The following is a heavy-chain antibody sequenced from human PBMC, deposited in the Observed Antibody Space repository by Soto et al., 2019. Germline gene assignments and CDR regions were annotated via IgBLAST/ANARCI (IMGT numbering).Heavy chain of an antibody. J-gene: IGHJ2*01. CDR1: GFTCSSYW. CDR3: ARDSQQLWSPGAFDL. CDR2: IKQDGSEK. V-gene: IGHV3-7*05. D-gene: IGHD6-13*01. Sequence: GGSLRLSCAASGFTCSSYWMSWVRQAPGKGLEWVANIKQDGSEKYYVDSVKGRFTISRDNAKNSLYLQMNSLRAEDTAVYYCARDSQQLWSPGAFDLWGRGTLVTVSS.